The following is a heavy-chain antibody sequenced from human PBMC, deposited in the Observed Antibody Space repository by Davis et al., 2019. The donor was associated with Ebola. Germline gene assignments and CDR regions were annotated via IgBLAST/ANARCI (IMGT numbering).Heavy chain of an antibody. Sequence: GGSLRLSCAASGFTVSSNYMSWVRQAPGKGLEWVSVIYSGGSTYYADSVKGRFTISRHKSKNTLYLQMNSLRAEDTAVYYCAAMANYYYYGMDVWGQGTTVTVSS. CDR1: GFTVSSNY. D-gene: IGHD5-18*01. CDR2: IYSGGST. CDR3: AAMANYYYYGMDV. V-gene: IGHV3-53*04. J-gene: IGHJ6*02.